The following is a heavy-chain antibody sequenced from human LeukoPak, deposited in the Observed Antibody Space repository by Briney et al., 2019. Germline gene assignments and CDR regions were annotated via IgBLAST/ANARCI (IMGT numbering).Heavy chain of an antibody. Sequence: GGSLRLSCTASGFTFSNYYMHWVRQAPGKGLEWVALISHDGSKKYFADSVKGRFTVSRDNSKNTLYLQLNSLGAEDTAMYYCARYSGIIKTFDYWGQGTLVTVSS. CDR3: ARYSGIIKTFDY. J-gene: IGHJ4*02. CDR1: GFTFSNYY. D-gene: IGHD1-26*01. V-gene: IGHV3-30*03. CDR2: ISHDGSKK.